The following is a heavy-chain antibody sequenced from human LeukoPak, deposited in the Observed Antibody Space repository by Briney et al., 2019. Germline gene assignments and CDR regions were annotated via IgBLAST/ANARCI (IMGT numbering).Heavy chain of an antibody. D-gene: IGHD2-8*01. CDR2: IYTSGST. CDR1: GGSISSGSYY. V-gene: IGHV4-61*02. J-gene: IGHJ6*03. CDR3: ARASGYCTNGVCPDYYYYYMDV. Sequence: SETLSLTCTVSGGSISSGSYYWSWIRQPAGKGLEWIGRIYTSGSTNYNPSLKSRVTISVDTSKNQFSLKLSSVTAADTAVYYCARASGYCTNGVCPDYYYYYMDVWGKGTTATVSS.